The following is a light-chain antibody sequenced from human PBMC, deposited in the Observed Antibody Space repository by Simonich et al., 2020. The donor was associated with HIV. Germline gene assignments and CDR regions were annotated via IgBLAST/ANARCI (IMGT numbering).Light chain of an antibody. CDR1: QDISNF. CDR2: DAT. CDR3: QQYNSYYT. V-gene: IGKV1-33*01. J-gene: IGKJ2*01. Sequence: DIQMTQSPSSLSASVGDRATITCQARQDISNFLNWYQQKPGKAPELLIFDATHLETGVPSRFSGSGSGTEFILTISSLQPDDFATYYCQQYNSYYTFGQGTKLEIK.